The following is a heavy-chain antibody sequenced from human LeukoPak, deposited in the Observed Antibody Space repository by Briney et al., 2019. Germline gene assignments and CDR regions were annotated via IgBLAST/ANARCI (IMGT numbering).Heavy chain of an antibody. CDR2: ISSSSSYI. J-gene: IGHJ4*02. CDR3: ARDTPTVTLLFDY. V-gene: IGHV3-21*01. CDR1: GYTFSSYS. D-gene: IGHD4-17*01. Sequence: GGSLRLSCAASGYTFSSYSMNWVRQAPGKGLEWVSSISSSSSYIYYAGSVKGRFTISRDNAKNSLYLQMNSLRAEDTAVYYCARDTPTVTLLFDYWGQGTLVTVSS.